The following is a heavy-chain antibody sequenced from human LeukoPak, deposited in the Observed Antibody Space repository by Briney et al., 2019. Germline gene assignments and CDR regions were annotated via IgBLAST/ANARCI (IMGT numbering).Heavy chain of an antibody. CDR1: GGSFSGYY. CDR3: ARSSVWFGELNYFQH. J-gene: IGHJ1*01. CDR2: INHSGST. D-gene: IGHD3-10*01. Sequence: SETLSLTCAVYGGSFSGYYWSWIRQPPGKGLEWIGEINHSGSTNYNPSLKSRVTISVDTSKNQFSLKLSSVAAADTAVYYCARSSVWFGELNYFQHWGQGTLVTVSS. V-gene: IGHV4-34*01.